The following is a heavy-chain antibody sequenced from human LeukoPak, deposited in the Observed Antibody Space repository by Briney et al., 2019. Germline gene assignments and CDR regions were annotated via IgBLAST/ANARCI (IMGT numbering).Heavy chain of an antibody. J-gene: IGHJ4*02. V-gene: IGHV3-9*01. CDR1: GFTFDDYA. CDR3: AKDTEWELLHGGFDY. D-gene: IGHD1-26*01. CDR2: ISWNSGSI. Sequence: GGSLRLSCAASGFTFDDYAMHWVRQAPGKGLEWVSGISWNSGSIGYADSVKGRFTISRDNAKNSLYLQMNSLRAEDTALYYCAKDTEWELLHGGFDYWGQGILVTVSS.